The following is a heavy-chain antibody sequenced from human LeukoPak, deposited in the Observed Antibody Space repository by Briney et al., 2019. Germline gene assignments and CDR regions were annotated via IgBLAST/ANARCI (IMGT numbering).Heavy chain of an antibody. CDR3: ARRYGSGSYRN. V-gene: IGHV5-51*01. J-gene: IGHJ4*02. CDR2: IYPGDSDT. Sequence: GGSLKIPCKGLGYSFTSYWLGWVRQIPGEGLELMGIIYPGDSDTRYSPSFQGQVTISADKSISTAYLQWSSLKASDTAMYYCARRYGSGSYRNWGQGTLVTVSS. D-gene: IGHD3-10*01. CDR1: GYSFTSYW.